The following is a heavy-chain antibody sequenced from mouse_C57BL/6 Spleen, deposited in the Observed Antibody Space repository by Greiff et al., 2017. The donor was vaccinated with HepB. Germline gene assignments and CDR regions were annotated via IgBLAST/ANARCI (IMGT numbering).Heavy chain of an antibody. CDR2: ISSGGDYI. CDR3: TRGRPYYYCSSYWYFDF. V-gene: IGHV5-9-1*02. Sequence: EVQVVESGEGLVKPGGSLKLSCAASGFTFSSYGMSWVRQTPDKRLEWVAYISSGGDYIYYADTVKGRFTISRNNNRNTLYLEMRSLKSEDTAMCYCTRGRPYYYCSSYWYFDFWGTGTTLTVSS. D-gene: IGHD1-1*01. CDR1: GFTFSSYG. J-gene: IGHJ1*03.